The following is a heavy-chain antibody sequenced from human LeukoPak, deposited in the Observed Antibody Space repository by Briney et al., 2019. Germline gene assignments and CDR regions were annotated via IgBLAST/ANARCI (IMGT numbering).Heavy chain of an antibody. V-gene: IGHV4-59*01. CDR3: ARSLYYYGSDSFDI. J-gene: IGHJ3*02. D-gene: IGHD3-10*01. CDR2: SYYSGST. Sequence: SETLSLTCSVSGGSISSYYWNWIRQPPGKGLEWIGYSYYSGSTNYNPSLKRRVTISVDTSKNKFSLKLSSVTAADTAVYYCARSLYYYGSDSFDIWGQGTMVTVSS. CDR1: GGSISSYY.